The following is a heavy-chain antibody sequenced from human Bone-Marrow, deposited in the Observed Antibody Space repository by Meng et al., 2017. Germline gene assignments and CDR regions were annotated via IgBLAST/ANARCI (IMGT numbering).Heavy chain of an antibody. CDR3: ARDQLGTSLGLGRWRYYYYGMDV. CDR2: IIPIFGTA. V-gene: IGHV1-69*05. CDR1: GGTFSSYA. D-gene: IGHD1-1*01. J-gene: IGHJ6*02. Sequence: SVKVSCKASGGTFSSYAISWVRQAPGQGLEWMGGIIPIFGTANYAQKFQGRVTITTDESTSTAYMELSSLRSEDTAVYYCARDQLGTSLGLGRWRYYYYGMDVWGQGTTVTVSS.